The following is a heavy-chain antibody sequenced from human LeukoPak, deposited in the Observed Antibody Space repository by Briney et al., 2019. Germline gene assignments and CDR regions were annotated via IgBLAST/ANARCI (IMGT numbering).Heavy chain of an antibody. J-gene: IGHJ4*02. D-gene: IGHD1-26*01. CDR3: ASSGSYRFDY. Sequence: GGSLRLSCAASGFTFSSYSMNLVRQAPGKGLEWVSHITASGTAMFYADSVKGRFTISRDNAKNSLYLQMNSLGDEDTAVYYCASSGSYRFDYWGQGTLVTVSS. V-gene: IGHV3-48*02. CDR1: GFTFSSYS. CDR2: ITASGTAM.